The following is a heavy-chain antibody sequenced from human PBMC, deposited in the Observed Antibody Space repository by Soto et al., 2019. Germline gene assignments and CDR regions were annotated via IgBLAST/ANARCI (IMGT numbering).Heavy chain of an antibody. D-gene: IGHD6-13*01. J-gene: IGHJ6*02. Sequence: GASVKVSCKASGGTFSSYAISWVRQAPGQGLEWMGGIIPIFGTANYAQKFQGRVTITADESTSTAYMELSSLRSEDTAVYYCASGSIAAAGSYYYYYGMDVWGQGTTVTV. CDR1: GGTFSSYA. CDR3: ASGSIAAAGSYYYYYGMDV. CDR2: IIPIFGTA. V-gene: IGHV1-69*13.